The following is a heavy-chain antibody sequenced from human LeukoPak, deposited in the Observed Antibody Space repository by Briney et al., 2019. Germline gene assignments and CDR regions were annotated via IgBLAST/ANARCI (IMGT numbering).Heavy chain of an antibody. Sequence: GGSLRLSCAASGFTFSSYSMNWVRQAPGKGLEWVSYISSSNRTINYADSVKGRFTISRDNAKNSLYLQMNSLRGEDTAIYYCAKEGGGGFGEFSYYYYMDVWGKGTTVTVSS. D-gene: IGHD3-10*01. CDR1: GFTFSSYS. V-gene: IGHV3-48*01. J-gene: IGHJ6*03. CDR3: AKEGGGGFGEFSYYYYMDV. CDR2: ISSSNRTI.